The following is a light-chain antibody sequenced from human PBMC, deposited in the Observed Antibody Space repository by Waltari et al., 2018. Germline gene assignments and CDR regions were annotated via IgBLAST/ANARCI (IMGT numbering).Light chain of an antibody. V-gene: IGKV1-12*01. CDR3: QQGSAFPPT. CDR2: HAS. CDR1: QAISSW. J-gene: IGKJ1*01. Sequence: EIQMTQSPSSVSASAGDTVSITCRASQAISSWLAWYQQKPGDSPNLLIYHASNLQSGVPSRFSGSGSGTDFTLTISSLRPEDSVTYYCQQGSAFPPTFGQGTKVEV.